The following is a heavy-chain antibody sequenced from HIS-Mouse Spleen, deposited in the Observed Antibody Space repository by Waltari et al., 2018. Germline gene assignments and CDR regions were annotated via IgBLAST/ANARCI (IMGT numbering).Heavy chain of an antibody. CDR2: ISYDGSNK. CDR1: AFLCCSHA. D-gene: IGHD3-3*01. CDR3: ARAIFGVVRVAEYFQH. V-gene: IGHV3-30*04. Sequence: QVQLVVSGGGVVQPGRSLRRTWAASAFLCCSHASPLVRQTLGKGLEWVAVISYDGSNKYYADSVKGRFTISRDNSKNTLYLQMNSLRAEDTAVYYCARAIFGVVRVAEYFQHWGQGTLVTVSS. J-gene: IGHJ1*01.